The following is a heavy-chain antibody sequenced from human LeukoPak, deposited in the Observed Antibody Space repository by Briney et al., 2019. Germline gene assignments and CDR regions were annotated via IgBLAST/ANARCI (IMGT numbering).Heavy chain of an antibody. CDR3: ARHTIGWFGELSFDY. CDR2: IYYIGST. D-gene: IGHD3-10*01. V-gene: IGHV4-59*08. Sequence: SETLSLTCTVSGGSISSYYWSWIRQPPGKGLEWIGYIYYIGSTNYNPSLKSRVTISVDTSKNQFSLKLSSVTAADTAVYYCARHTIGWFGELSFDYWGQGTLVTVSS. CDR1: GGSISSYY. J-gene: IGHJ4*02.